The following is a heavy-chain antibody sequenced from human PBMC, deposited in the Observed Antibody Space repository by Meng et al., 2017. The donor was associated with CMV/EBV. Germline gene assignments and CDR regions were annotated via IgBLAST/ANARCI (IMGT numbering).Heavy chain of an antibody. CDR2: VSAYNGST. J-gene: IGHJ4*02. V-gene: IGHV1-18*01. D-gene: IGHD3-3*01. CDR3: ARDKRVDVLRFLEWSPLLYFDY. CDR1: GYTFTSYG. Sequence: ASVKVSCKASGYTFTSYGISWVRQAPGQGLEWMGWVSAYNGSTNYAQKLQGRVTMTTDTSTSTAYMELRSLRSDDTAVYYCARDKRVDVLRFLEWSPLLYFDYWGQGTLVTVSS.